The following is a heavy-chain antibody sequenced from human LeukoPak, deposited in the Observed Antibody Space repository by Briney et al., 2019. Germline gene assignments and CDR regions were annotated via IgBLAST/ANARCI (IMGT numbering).Heavy chain of an antibody. CDR1: GFTFSSYD. CDR2: ISESGVST. D-gene: IGHD4-11*01. V-gene: IGHV3-23*01. CDR3: AKSNTR. Sequence: GGSLRLSCAASGFTFSSYDMTWVRQAPGKGLEWVSTISESGVSTYYADSVKGRFTISRDNSKDTLYLQMNSLRAEDTAVYYCAKSNTRWGQGTLVTVSS. J-gene: IGHJ4*02.